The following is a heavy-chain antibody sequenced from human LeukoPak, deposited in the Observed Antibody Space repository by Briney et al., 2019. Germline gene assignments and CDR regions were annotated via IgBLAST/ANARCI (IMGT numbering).Heavy chain of an antibody. CDR2: INSNSGGT. J-gene: IGHJ4*02. CDR1: GYTFTDYY. V-gene: IGHV1-2*02. Sequence: ASVNVSCKASGYTFTDYYLHWVRQAPGQGLEWMGWINSNSGGTKYVQKFQGRVTMTRDTSISTAYMELSNLISDDTAVYYCARLSQTRHFDYWGQGTLATVSS. CDR3: ARLSQTRHFDY. D-gene: IGHD2-2*01.